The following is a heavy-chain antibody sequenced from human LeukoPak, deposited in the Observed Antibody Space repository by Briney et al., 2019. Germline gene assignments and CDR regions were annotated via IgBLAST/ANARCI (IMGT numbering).Heavy chain of an antibody. J-gene: IGHJ6*02. D-gene: IGHD3-3*01. CDR1: GFTFSSYA. V-gene: IGHV3-30-3*01. CDR2: ISYDGSNK. CDR3: ARDLNYDFWSGYYAGMDV. Sequence: PGRSLRLSCATSGFTFSSYAMHWVRQAPGRGLEWVAVISYDGSNKYYADSVKGRFTISRDNSKNTLYLQMNSLRAEDTAVYYCARDLNYDFWSGYYAGMDVWGQGTTVTVSS.